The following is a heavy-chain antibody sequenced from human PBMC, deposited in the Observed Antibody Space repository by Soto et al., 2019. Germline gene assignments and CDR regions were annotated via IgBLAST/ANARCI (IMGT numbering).Heavy chain of an antibody. CDR1: GFTFSSYG. CDR3: ARDGDYDYVWGSYRTTRSNPFPDY. CDR2: IWYDGSNK. J-gene: IGHJ4*02. Sequence: PGGSLRLSCAASGFTFSSYGMHWVRQAPGKGLEWVAVIWYDGSNKYYADSVKGRFTISRDDSKNTLYLQMNSLRAEDTAVYYCARDGDYDYVWGSYRTTRSNPFPDYWGQGTLVTVSS. V-gene: IGHV3-33*01. D-gene: IGHD3-16*02.